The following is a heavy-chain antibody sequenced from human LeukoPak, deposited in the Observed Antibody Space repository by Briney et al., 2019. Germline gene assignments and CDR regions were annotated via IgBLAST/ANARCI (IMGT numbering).Heavy chain of an antibody. CDR1: GFTLSSYS. CDR3: ARDRYDRSGYYDY. D-gene: IGHD3-22*01. V-gene: IGHV3-21*01. J-gene: IGHJ4*02. Sequence: GSLRLSCAASGFTLSSYSMNWVRQAPGKGLEWVSSISSSSSYIHYTDSVKGRFTISRDNTKKSLYLQMNILRAEDTAVYYCARDRYDRSGYYDYWGQGTLVTVSS. CDR2: ISSSSSYI.